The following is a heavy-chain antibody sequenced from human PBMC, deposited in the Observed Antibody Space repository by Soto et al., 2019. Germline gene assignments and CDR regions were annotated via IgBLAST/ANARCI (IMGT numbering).Heavy chain of an antibody. D-gene: IGHD3-22*01. CDR1: GYDFTTYY. V-gene: IGHV1-46*01. CDR2: INPRGGST. CDR3: ARDPRPNYNYDSSGYSGFDY. Sequence: GASVKVSCKASGYDFTTYYMHWVRQAPGQGLEWMGIINPRGGSTNYAQKFQGRVTMTRDTSTTTVYMELSSLRSEDTAVYYCARDPRPNYNYDSSGYSGFDYWGQGTLVTVSS. J-gene: IGHJ4*02.